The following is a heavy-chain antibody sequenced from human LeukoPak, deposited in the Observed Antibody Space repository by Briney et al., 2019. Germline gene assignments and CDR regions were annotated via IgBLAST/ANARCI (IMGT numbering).Heavy chain of an antibody. CDR2: IKQDGAQK. Sequence: GGSLRLSCAASGFTFRNSWMSWVRQAPGKGLEWVANIKQDGAQKYYIDSVKGRFTISRDNTKNSVYLQMDSLRAEDTAVYYCATESFYASDYWGQGILVIVSS. CDR3: ATESFYASDY. V-gene: IGHV3-7*01. J-gene: IGHJ4*02. CDR1: GFTFRNSW. D-gene: IGHD3-10*01.